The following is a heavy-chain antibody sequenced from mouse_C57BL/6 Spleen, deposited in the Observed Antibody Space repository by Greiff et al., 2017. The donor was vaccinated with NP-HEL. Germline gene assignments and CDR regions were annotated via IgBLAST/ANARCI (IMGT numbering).Heavy chain of an antibody. Sequence: QVQLQQPGAELVRPGSSVKLSCKASGYTFTSYWMHWVKQRPIQGLEWIGNIDPSDSETHYNQKFKDKATLTVDKSSSTAYMQLSSLTSEDSAVYYYARGNSGLPFAYWGQGTLVTVSA. V-gene: IGHV1-52*01. CDR1: GYTFTSYW. CDR3: ARGNSGLPFAY. J-gene: IGHJ3*01. D-gene: IGHD2-1*01. CDR2: IDPSDSET.